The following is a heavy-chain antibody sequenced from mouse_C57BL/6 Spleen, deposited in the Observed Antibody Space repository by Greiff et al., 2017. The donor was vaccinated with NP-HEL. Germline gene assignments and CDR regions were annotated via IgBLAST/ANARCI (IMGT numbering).Heavy chain of an antibody. D-gene: IGHD2-4*01. CDR2: INPSTGGT. CDR3: ARLDDYDEGFDY. J-gene: IGHJ2*01. Sequence: VQLQQSGPELVKPGASVKISCKASGYSFTGYYMNWVKQSPEKSLEWIGEINPSTGGTTYNQKFKAKATLTVDKSSSTAYMQLKSLTSEDSAVYYCARLDDYDEGFDYWGQGTTLTVSS. CDR1: GYSFTGYY. V-gene: IGHV1-42*01.